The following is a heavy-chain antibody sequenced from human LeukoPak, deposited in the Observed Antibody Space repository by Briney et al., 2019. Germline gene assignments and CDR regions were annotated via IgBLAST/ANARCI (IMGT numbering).Heavy chain of an antibody. CDR1: GFTFSSYS. J-gene: IGHJ4*02. Sequence: GGSLRLSCAASGFTFSSYSMNWVHQAPGKGLEWVSSISSSSSYIYYADSVKGRFTISRDNAKNTLYLQMNSLRAEDTAVYYCAKENCGGDCYPLYWGQGTLVTVSS. CDR3: AKENCGGDCYPLY. D-gene: IGHD2-21*02. CDR2: ISSSSSYI. V-gene: IGHV3-21*01.